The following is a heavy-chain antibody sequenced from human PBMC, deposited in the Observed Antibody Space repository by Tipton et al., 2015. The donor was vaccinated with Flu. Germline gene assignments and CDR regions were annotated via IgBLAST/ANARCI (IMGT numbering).Heavy chain of an antibody. Sequence: TLSLTCTVSGGSISSYYWSWIRQPPGKGLEWIGYVFYTGSTDYNPPLKSRVTISVDTSKNQFSLELISVTAADTAVYYCARIQGGYYGSESYDTWGQGMLVTVSS. CDR1: GGSISSYY. CDR2: VFYTGST. D-gene: IGHD3-10*01. J-gene: IGHJ5*02. CDR3: ARIQGGYYGSESYDT. V-gene: IGHV4-59*01.